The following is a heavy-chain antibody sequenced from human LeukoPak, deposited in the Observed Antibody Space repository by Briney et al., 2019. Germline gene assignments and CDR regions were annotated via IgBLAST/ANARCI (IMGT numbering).Heavy chain of an antibody. J-gene: IGHJ4*02. V-gene: IGHV4-39*07. Sequence: SETLSLTCTVSGGSISSSSYYWGWIRQPPGKGLEWIGSIYYSGSTYYNPSLKSRVTISVDTSKNQFSLKLSSVTAADTAVYYCARAPRIRDFWSGAYYYFDYWGQGTLVTVSS. CDR1: GGSISSSSYY. CDR3: ARAPRIRDFWSGAYYYFDY. D-gene: IGHD3-3*01. CDR2: IYYSGST.